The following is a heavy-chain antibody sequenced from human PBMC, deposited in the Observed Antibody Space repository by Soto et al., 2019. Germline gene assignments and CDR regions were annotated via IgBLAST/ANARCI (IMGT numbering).Heavy chain of an antibody. CDR1: GFTFSSYA. CDR3: ASLTLPAATGFDY. V-gene: IGHV3-30-3*01. J-gene: IGHJ4*02. CDR2: ISYDGSNK. Sequence: QVQLVESGGGVVQPGRSLRLSCAASGFTFSSYAVHWVRQAPGKGLEWVAVISYDGSNKYYADSVKGRFTISRDNSKNTLYLQMNSLRAEDTAVYYCASLTLPAATGFDYWGQGTLVTVSS. D-gene: IGHD2-2*01.